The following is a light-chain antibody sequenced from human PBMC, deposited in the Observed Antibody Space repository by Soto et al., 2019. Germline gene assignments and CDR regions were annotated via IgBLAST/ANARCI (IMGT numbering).Light chain of an antibody. J-gene: IGKJ4*01. CDR2: GAS. V-gene: IGKV3-15*01. CDR1: HSISTN. CDR3: QQYNSWPT. Sequence: EIIMTQSPATLSVSPVEGATLSCRTSHSISTNLAWYQHKRSQSPRLLVYGASTRATGVPARFSGSGSGAEFTLSISSLQSEDFAVYYCQQYNSWPTFGGGTKVEIK.